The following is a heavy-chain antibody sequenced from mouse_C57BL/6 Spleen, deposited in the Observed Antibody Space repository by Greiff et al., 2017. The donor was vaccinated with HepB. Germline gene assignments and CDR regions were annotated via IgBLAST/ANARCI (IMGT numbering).Heavy chain of an antibody. D-gene: IGHD1-1*01. Sequence: VQLQQSGAELVRPGTSVKVSCKASGYAFTNYLIEWVKQRPGQGLEWIGVINPGSGGTNYNEKFKGKATLTADKSSSTAYMQLSSLTSEDSAVYFWARCPRYYGSSPWYFDVWGTGTTVTVSS. V-gene: IGHV1-54*01. CDR3: ARCPRYYGSSPWYFDV. J-gene: IGHJ1*03. CDR1: GYAFTNYL. CDR2: INPGSGGT.